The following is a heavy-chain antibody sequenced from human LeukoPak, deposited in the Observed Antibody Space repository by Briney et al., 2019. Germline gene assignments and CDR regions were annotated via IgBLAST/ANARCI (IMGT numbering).Heavy chain of an antibody. Sequence: GGSLEIPLKTLGYRFTRQWNARGPPVPGKGPGGVGINSPCEPSTKYSPSFQGQVTISADKSISTAYLQWSNLKASDTAMYYCARASYYHTSGSYYRPDQPEYWGQGTLVTVSS. CDR2: NSPCEPST. J-gene: IGHJ4*02. CDR3: ARASYYHTSGSYYRPDQPEY. D-gene: IGHD3-10*01. CDR1: GYRFTRQW. V-gene: IGHV5-51*01.